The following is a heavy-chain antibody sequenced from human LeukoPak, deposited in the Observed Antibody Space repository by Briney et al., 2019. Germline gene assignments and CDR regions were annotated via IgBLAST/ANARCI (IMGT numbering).Heavy chain of an antibody. V-gene: IGHV3-23*01. J-gene: IGHJ4*02. CDR3: AKDLPAGSYLFDY. CDR2: ISGSGGST. CDR1: GFTFSSYA. D-gene: IGHD1-26*01. Sequence: PGGSLRLSCAASGFTFSSYAMSWVRQAPGKGLEWASAISGSGGSTYYADSVKGRFTISRDNSKNTLYLRMNSLRAEDTAVYYCAKDLPAGSYLFDYWGQGTLVTVSS.